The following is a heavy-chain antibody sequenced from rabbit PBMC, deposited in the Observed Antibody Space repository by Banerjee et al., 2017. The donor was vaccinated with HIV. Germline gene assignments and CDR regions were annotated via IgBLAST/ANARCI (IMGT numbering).Heavy chain of an antibody. Sequence: QSLEESGGGLVQPEGSLALTCKASGFTITCNYAMCWVRQAPGKGLEWIGCSYAGSCSAYYANWVNGRFTISKPTSTTVTLQMTSLTAADTASYFCARSAASYSSGMDLWGQGTLVTVS. V-gene: IGHV1S40*01. CDR3: ARSAASYSSGMDL. CDR1: GFTITCNYA. J-gene: IGHJ3*01. D-gene: IGHD8-1*01. CDR2: SYAGSCSA.